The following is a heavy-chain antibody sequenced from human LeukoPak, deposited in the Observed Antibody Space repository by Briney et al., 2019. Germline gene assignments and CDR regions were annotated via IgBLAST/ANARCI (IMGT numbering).Heavy chain of an antibody. Sequence: ASVKVSCKASRYTFTGYYMHWVRQAPGQGLEWMGWINPNSGGTNYAQKFQGRVTMTRDTSISTAYMELSRLRSDDTAVYYCARESPYCSSTSCFEFDYWGQGTLVTVSS. V-gene: IGHV1-2*02. J-gene: IGHJ4*02. CDR3: ARESPYCSSTSCFEFDY. CDR2: INPNSGGT. D-gene: IGHD2-2*01. CDR1: RYTFTGYY.